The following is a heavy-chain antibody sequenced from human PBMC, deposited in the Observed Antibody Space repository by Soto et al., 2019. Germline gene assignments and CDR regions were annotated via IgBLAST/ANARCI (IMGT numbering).Heavy chain of an antibody. Sequence: EVQLLESGGGLVQPGGSLRLSCAASGLTFRAFSMSWVRQPPGKGLEWVSGISGSGGSTYYADSVKGRFTISRDSSSNTLYLQMSRLRADDTADYYCAKSRGDSWYLYYYDYWGQGTLVTVSS. CDR3: AKSRGDSWYLYYYDY. J-gene: IGHJ4*02. CDR2: ISGSGGST. D-gene: IGHD5-12*01. V-gene: IGHV3-23*01. CDR1: GLTFRAFS.